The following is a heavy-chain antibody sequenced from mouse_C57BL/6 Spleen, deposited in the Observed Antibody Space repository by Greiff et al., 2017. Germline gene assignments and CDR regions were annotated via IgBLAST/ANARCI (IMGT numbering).Heavy chain of an antibody. V-gene: IGHV1-52*01. CDR3: ARGDFITTVVGNFDY. D-gene: IGHD1-1*01. CDR1: GYTFTSYW. J-gene: IGHJ2*01. CDR2: IDPSDSET. Sequence: QVQLQQPGAELVRPGSSVKLSCKASGYTFTSYWMHWVKQRPIQGLEWIGNIDPSDSETHYNQKFKDKATLTVDTSSSTAYMQLSSLTSEDSAVYYCARGDFITTVVGNFDYWGQGTTLTVSS.